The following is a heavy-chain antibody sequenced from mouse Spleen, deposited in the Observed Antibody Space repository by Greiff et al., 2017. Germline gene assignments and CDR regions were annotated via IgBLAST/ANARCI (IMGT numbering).Heavy chain of an antibody. V-gene: IGHV1-50*01. CDR2: IDPSDSYT. CDR1: GYTFTSYW. CDR3: ARCYGSLHWYFDV. J-gene: IGHJ1*01. D-gene: IGHD1-1*01. Sequence: QVQLQQPGAELVKPGASVKLSCKASGYTFTSYWMQWVKQRPGQGLEWIGEIDPSDSYTNYNQKFKGKATLTVDTSSSTAYMQLSSLTSEDSAVYYCARCYGSLHWYFDVWGAGTTVTVSS.